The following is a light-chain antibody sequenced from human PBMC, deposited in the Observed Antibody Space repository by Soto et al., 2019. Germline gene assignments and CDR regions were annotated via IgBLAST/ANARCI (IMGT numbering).Light chain of an antibody. J-gene: IGKJ1*01. CDR3: QQYGSSSTWP. CDR2: AAS. V-gene: IGKV3-20*01. Sequence: EIVLTQSPGTLSLSPGERATLSCRASQSVSSAYLAWYQHKPGQPPTLLIYAASSRVTGIPDRFSGSGSGTDFTLTISRLEPEDFAVYYCQQYGSSSTWPFDQGTKVEIK. CDR1: QSVSSAY.